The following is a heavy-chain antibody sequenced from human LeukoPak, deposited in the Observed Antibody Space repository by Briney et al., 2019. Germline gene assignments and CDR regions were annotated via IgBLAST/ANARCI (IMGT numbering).Heavy chain of an antibody. Sequence: SETLSLTCTVSGGSISSYYWSWIRQPAGKGLEWIGRIYTSGSTNYNPSLKSRVTMSVDTSKNQFSLKLSSVPAADTAVYYCCGSSGYYSNWFDPWGQGTLVTVSS. V-gene: IGHV4-4*07. CDR3: CGSSGYYSNWFDP. CDR2: IYTSGST. J-gene: IGHJ5*02. CDR1: GGSISSYY. D-gene: IGHD3-22*01.